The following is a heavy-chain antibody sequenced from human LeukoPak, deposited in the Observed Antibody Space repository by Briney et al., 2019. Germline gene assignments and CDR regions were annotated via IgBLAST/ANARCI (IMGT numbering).Heavy chain of an antibody. J-gene: IGHJ3*02. CDR2: IYYSGNT. V-gene: IGHV4-39*01. CDR1: GGSISGSSYF. CDR3: ASRPDSSGYYYAPFDAFDI. D-gene: IGHD3-22*01. Sequence: SETLSLTCAVSGGSISGSSYFWGWIRQPPGKGLEWIGSIYYSGNTYYNPSLKSRVTISVDTSKNQFSLKLSSVTAADTAVYYCASRPDSSGYYYAPFDAFDIWGQGTMVTVSS.